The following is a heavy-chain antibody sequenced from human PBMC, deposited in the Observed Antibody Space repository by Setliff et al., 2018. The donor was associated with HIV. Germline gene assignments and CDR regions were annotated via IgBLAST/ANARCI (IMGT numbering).Heavy chain of an antibody. CDR1: GFRISNYA. V-gene: IGHV3-23*03. D-gene: IGHD2-15*01. J-gene: IGHJ4*02. CDR3: ARAAVVGRPLYYFDS. CDR2: LYSGGGVS. Sequence: SLKISCAVSGFRISNYAMSWVRQAPGKGLEWVSTLYSGGGVSYYGDSVKGRFTISSDDGTVYLQLNSLRAEDTALYYCARAAVVGRPLYYFDSWGQGTLVTVSS.